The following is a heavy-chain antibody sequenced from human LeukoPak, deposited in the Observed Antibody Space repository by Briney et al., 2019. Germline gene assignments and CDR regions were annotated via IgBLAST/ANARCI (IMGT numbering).Heavy chain of an antibody. D-gene: IGHD3-3*01. Sequence: GGSLRLSCAASGFTLSSYAMSWVRQGPGKGLEWVSAISVSGNTYHADSVKGRFTISRDNSKNTLYLQMNSLRAEDTALYYCAKDLMVIIVSGAFDIWGQGTMVTVSS. V-gene: IGHV3-23*01. J-gene: IGHJ3*02. CDR1: GFTLSSYA. CDR2: ISVSGNT. CDR3: AKDLMVIIVSGAFDI.